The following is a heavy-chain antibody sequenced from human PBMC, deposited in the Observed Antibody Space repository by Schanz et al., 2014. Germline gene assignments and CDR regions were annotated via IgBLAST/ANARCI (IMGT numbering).Heavy chain of an antibody. CDR2: ISGSSRTI. V-gene: IGHV3-48*01. CDR1: GFGFSSYS. CDR3: AKDRSWDYDSSGYFDY. Sequence: EVQLVESGGGLIQPGGSLRLSCAASGFGFSSYSMNWVRQAPGKGLEWVSYISGSSRTIYYADSMKGRFTVSRDNAENALYLQMNSLRAEDTALYYCAKDRSWDYDSSGYFDYWGQGTLVTVSS. D-gene: IGHD3-22*01. J-gene: IGHJ4*02.